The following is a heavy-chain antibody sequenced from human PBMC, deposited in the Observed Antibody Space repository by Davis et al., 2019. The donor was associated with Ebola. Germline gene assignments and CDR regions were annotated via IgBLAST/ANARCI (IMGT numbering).Heavy chain of an antibody. D-gene: IGHD3-3*01. CDR1: GFSLTTYW. Sequence: GESLKISCAASGFSLTTYWMSWVRQAPGKGLEWVANLDHGGSGKYYVDSVKGRFTISRDNAKNSLYLQMNSLRAEDTAVYYCAKDVHQFFSGGYYWGQGTLVTVSS. CDR2: LDHGGSGK. CDR3: AKDVHQFFSGGYY. J-gene: IGHJ4*02. V-gene: IGHV3-7*01.